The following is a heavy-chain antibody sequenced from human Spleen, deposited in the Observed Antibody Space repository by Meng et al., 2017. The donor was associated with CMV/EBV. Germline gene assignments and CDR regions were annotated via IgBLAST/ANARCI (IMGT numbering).Heavy chain of an antibody. D-gene: IGHD3-16*01. V-gene: IGHV4-59*01. Sequence: LSLTCTVSGGSMSNCYWSGIRQPTGKGLEWVGYIYYSGTTNYNPSIKSRVTMSVDTSKSQFSLKLTSVTAADTAVYYCARDGGGGINWGQGTLVTVSS. CDR2: IYYSGTT. CDR3: ARDGGGGIN. J-gene: IGHJ4*02. CDR1: GGSMSNCY.